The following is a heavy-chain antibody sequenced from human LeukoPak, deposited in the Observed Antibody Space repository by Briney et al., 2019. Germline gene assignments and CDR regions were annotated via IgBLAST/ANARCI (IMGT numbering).Heavy chain of an antibody. D-gene: IGHD1-26*01. CDR3: ARSLTARGSYAL. CDR1: GYSFTSYW. J-gene: IGHJ4*02. CDR2: IYPGDSDT. Sequence: GKSLKISCKGSGYSFTSYWIGWARQMPGKGLEWMGIIYPGDSDTRYSPSFQGQVTISADKSISTAYLQWSSLKASDTAMYFCARSLTARGSYALWGLGTLVTASS. V-gene: IGHV5-51*01.